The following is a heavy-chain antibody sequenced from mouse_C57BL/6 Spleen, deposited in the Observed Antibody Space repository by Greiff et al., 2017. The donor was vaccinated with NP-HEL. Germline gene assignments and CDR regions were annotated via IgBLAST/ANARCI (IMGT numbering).Heavy chain of an antibody. V-gene: IGHV1-59*01. CDR3: ARRDDSPYYAMDY. Sequence: QVQLQQPGAELVRPGTSVKLSCKASGYTFTSYWMHWVKQRPGQGLEWIGVIDPSDSYTNYNQKFKGKATLTVDTSSSTAYMQLSSLTSEDSAVYYCARRDDSPYYAMDYWGQGTTLTVSS. CDR2: IDPSDSYT. D-gene: IGHD2-4*01. CDR1: GYTFTSYW. J-gene: IGHJ4*01.